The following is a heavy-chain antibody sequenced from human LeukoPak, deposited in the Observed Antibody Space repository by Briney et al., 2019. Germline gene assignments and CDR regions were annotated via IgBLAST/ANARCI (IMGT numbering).Heavy chain of an antibody. Sequence: SETLSLTCTVSGGSINSGDYYWSRIRQPPGKGLEWIGYIYYSGSTYYNPSLKSRVTISVDTSKNQFSLKLSSVNAADTAVYYCASLKITLVRGGNWFDPWGQGTLVTVSS. CDR1: GGSINSGDYY. D-gene: IGHD3-10*01. CDR2: IYYSGST. CDR3: ASLKITLVRGGNWFDP. V-gene: IGHV4-30-4*08. J-gene: IGHJ5*02.